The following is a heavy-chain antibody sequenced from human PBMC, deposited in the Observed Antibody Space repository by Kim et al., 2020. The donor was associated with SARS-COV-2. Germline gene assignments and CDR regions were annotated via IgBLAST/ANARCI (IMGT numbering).Heavy chain of an antibody. J-gene: IGHJ4*02. CDR3: ARGRDCSGGSCLDY. Sequence: AQKFQGRVTITADKSTSTDYMELSSLRSEDTAVYYCARGRDCSGGSCLDYWGQGTLVTVSS. V-gene: IGHV1-69*04. D-gene: IGHD2-15*01.